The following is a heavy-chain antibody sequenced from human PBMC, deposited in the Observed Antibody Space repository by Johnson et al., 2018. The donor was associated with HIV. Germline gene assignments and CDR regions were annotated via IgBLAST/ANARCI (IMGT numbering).Heavy chain of an antibody. Sequence: QVQLVESGGGVVQPGGSLRLSCAASRFTFSNHGMHWVRQAPGKGLEWVAFVRYDGNNKYYADSVKGRFTISRDNSKNPLYLQMNSLRAEDTAVYYCARALYDSSGYDAFDIWGQGTMVTVSS. CDR1: RFTFSNHG. J-gene: IGHJ3*02. D-gene: IGHD3-22*01. CDR2: VRYDGNNK. CDR3: ARALYDSSGYDAFDI. V-gene: IGHV3-30*02.